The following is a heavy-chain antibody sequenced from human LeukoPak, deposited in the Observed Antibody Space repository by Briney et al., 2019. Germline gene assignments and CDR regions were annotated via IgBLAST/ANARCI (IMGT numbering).Heavy chain of an antibody. J-gene: IGHJ4*02. Sequence: GGSLRLSCAVSGLTFSSYNMNWVRQAPGRGLEWVSYISNSGSMIYYADSVKGRFTLSRDNAKNSLYLQMNSLRDEDTAVYYCARGPISGWSADYWGQGTLVTVSS. CDR1: GLTFSSYN. V-gene: IGHV3-48*02. CDR2: ISNSGSMI. CDR3: ARGPISGWSADY. D-gene: IGHD6-19*01.